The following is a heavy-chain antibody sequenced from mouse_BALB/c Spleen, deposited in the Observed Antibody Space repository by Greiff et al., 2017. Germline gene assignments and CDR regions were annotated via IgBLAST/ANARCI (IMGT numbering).Heavy chain of an antibody. CDR1: GYTFTSYN. J-gene: IGHJ3*01. V-gene: IGHV1-12*01. CDR2: IYPGNGDT. D-gene: IGHD2-4*01. Sequence: QVQLQQPGAELVKPGASVKMSCKASGYTFTSYNMHWVKQTPGQGLEWIGAIYPGNGDTSYNQKFKGKATLTVDKSSSTAYMQLNSLTSEDSAVYYCARSGGSSITLFAYWGQGTLVTVSA. CDR3: ARSGGSSITLFAY.